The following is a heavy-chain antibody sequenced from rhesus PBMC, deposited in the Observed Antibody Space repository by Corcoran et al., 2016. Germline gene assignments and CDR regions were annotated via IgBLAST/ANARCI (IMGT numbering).Heavy chain of an antibody. V-gene: IGHV3-32*01. CDR3: AKDYLWADYTPDY. Sequence: EVQLVESGGGLVQPGGSLRLSCAAPGFTSGNSDLIWIRQAPGKGLEWFSYIGSGGHIYYSDSAKGRFTISRDDAKNTLWLQMSSLIVEDTAMYYCAKDYLWADYTPDYWGQGVLVTVSS. D-gene: IGHD3-34*01. CDR1: GFTSGNSD. CDR2: IGSGGHI. J-gene: IGHJ4*01.